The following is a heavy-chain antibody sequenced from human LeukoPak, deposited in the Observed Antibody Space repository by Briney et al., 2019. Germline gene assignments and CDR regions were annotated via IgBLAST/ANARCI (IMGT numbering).Heavy chain of an antibody. D-gene: IGHD2-15*01. V-gene: IGHV4-39*01. CDR1: GGSIDSRSYY. Sequence: SETLSLTCTVSGGSIDSRSYYWDWIRQASGKGLEWIGTIYHSGSTEYNPSLKRRVAIFVDTSKNQFSLILHSVAAADTAVYYCARRSEFDNTHYHYFDYWGQGALVTVSS. CDR3: ARRSEFDNTHYHYFDY. CDR2: IYHSGST. J-gene: IGHJ4*02.